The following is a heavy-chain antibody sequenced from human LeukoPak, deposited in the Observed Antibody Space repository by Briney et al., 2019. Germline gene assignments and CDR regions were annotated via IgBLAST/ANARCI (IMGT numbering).Heavy chain of an antibody. J-gene: IGHJ4*02. V-gene: IGHV3-11*06. CDR2: ISSSSSYT. Sequence: GGPLRLSCAASGFTFSDYYMSWIPQAPGKALEGFSYISSSSSYTNYADSVKGRFTISRDNAKKALYLQMNGRRAEDPAVYYCARGGDGGDGFDYWGQGTLVTVSS. CDR3: ARGGDGGDGFDY. D-gene: IGHD2-21*02. CDR1: GFTFSDYY.